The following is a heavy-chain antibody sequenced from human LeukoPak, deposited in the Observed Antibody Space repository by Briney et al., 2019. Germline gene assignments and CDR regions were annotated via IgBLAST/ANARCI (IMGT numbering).Heavy chain of an antibody. CDR2: IYYSGST. CDR3: ARSYCGGDCYLWAFDI. D-gene: IGHD2-21*02. Sequence: SETLSLTCTVSGGSISSYYWSWIRQPPGKGLESIGYIYYSGSTNYNPSLKSRVTISVDTSKNQFSLKLSSVTAADTAVYYCARSYCGGDCYLWAFDIWGQGTMVTVSS. J-gene: IGHJ3*02. V-gene: IGHV4-59*01. CDR1: GGSISSYY.